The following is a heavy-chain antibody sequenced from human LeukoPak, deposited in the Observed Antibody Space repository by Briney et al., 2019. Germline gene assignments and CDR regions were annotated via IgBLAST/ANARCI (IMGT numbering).Heavy chain of an antibody. V-gene: IGHV3-48*02. CDR2: ISSSSGTI. J-gene: IGHJ5*02. Sequence: PGGSLRLSCAASGFTFSSYSMDWVRQAPGKGLEWISLISSSSGTIYYAGSVKGRFTISRDNAKNSLYLQMNSLRDEDTAVYYCVRDRAGGNSVWFDPWGQGTLVTVSS. CDR3: VRDRAGGNSVWFDP. CDR1: GFTFSSYS. D-gene: IGHD4-23*01.